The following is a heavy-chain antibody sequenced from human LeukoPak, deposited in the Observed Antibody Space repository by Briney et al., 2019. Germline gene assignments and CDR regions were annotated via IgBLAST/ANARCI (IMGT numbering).Heavy chain of an antibody. CDR3: ARYCTSTTCIFRGFDY. CDR1: GYSFTSGHY. D-gene: IGHD2-2*01. J-gene: IGHJ4*02. V-gene: IGHV4-38-2*01. Sequence: PSETLSLTCSVSGYSFTSGHYWGWIRQPPGKGLEWIANIYHTGSAHYNPSLKSRVTISVDTSKNQFSLKLSSVTAADTAVYYCARYCTSTTCIFRGFDYWGQGTLVTVSS. CDR2: IYHTGSA.